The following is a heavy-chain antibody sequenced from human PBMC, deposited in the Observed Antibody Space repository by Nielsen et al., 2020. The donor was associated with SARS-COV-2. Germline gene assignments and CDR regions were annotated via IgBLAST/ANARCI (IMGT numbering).Heavy chain of an antibody. CDR2: FDPEVGER. Sequence: ASVKVSCKVSGYALSKLSMNWVRQAPGQGLEWMGGFDPEVGERIYGQKFQGRVTMTDDTSTDTTYMELISLRSEDTAVYYCATGPGKQLWLGLDLWGQGTLVTVST. V-gene: IGHV1-24*01. D-gene: IGHD5-18*01. J-gene: IGHJ5*02. CDR3: ATGPGKQLWLGLDL. CDR1: GYALSKLS.